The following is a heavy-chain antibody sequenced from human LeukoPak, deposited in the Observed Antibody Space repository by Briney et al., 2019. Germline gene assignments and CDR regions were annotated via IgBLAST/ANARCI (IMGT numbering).Heavy chain of an antibody. CDR3: ARLGASGSYNPFDY. CDR2: IYYSGST. J-gene: IGHJ4*02. CDR1: GGSISSYY. D-gene: IGHD3-10*01. V-gene: IGHV4-59*01. Sequence: SETLSLTCTVSGGSISSYYWSWIRQPPGKGLEWIGYIYYSGSTNYNPSLKSRVTISVDTSKNQFSLKLSSVTAADTAVYYCARLGASGSYNPFDYWGQGTLVTVSS.